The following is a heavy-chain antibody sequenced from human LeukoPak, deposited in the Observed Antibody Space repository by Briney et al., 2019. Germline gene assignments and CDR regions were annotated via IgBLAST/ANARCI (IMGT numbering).Heavy chain of an antibody. CDR3: ARLYCSGGSCYKGAGDY. J-gene: IGHJ4*02. V-gene: IGHV3-64*01. D-gene: IGHD2-15*01. CDR2: ISSDGDST. Sequence: GGSLRLSCAASGFTFSSYAMHWVRQAPGKGLKYVSSISSDGDSTYYANSVKGRFTISRDNAKNSLYLQMNSLRAEDTAVYYCARLYCSGGSCYKGAGDYWGQGISVTVSS. CDR1: GFTFSSYA.